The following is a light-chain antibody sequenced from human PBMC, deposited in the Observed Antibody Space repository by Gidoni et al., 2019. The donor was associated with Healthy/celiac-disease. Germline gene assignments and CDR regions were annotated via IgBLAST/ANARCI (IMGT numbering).Light chain of an antibody. CDR1: NSNIGSNY. V-gene: IGLV1-51*01. J-gene: IGLJ3*02. CDR3: AAWDSTLSAGWV. CDR2: DNK. Sequence: HSVFTQPPSVSAAPGQKVTISCSGSNSNIGSNYVSWYQQLPGTAPKLLIYDNKKRPSGIPDRFSGSKSGTSATLGITGLQTGDEDDYYCAAWDSTLSAGWVFGGGTKLTVL.